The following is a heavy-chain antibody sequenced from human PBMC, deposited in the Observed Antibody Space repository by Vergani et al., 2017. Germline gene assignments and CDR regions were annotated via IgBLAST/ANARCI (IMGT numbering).Heavy chain of an antibody. V-gene: IGHV4-59*01. D-gene: IGHD1-1*01. CDR2: IYYSGST. CDR1: GGSISSYY. Sequence: QVQLQESGPGLVKPSQTLSLTCTVSGGSISSYYWSWIRQPPGKGLEWIGYIYYSGSTNYNPSLKSRVTISVDTSKNQFSLKLSSVTAADTAVYYCASLGHGYNWNAVDYWGQGTLVTVSS. J-gene: IGHJ4*02. CDR3: ASLGHGYNWNAVDY.